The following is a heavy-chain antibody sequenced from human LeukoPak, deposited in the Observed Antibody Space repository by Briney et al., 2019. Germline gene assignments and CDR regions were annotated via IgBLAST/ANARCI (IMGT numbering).Heavy chain of an antibody. CDR3: ARDSSDGSSWYYFDY. D-gene: IGHD6-13*01. Sequence: PGGSLRLSCAASGFIFSSHTLHWVRQGPGKGLEWMAVISYDGSNKYYADSVKGRFTISRDNAKNSLYLQMNSLRAEDTAVYYCARDSSDGSSWYYFDYWGQGTLVTVSS. CDR1: GFIFSSHT. J-gene: IGHJ4*02. V-gene: IGHV3-30-3*01. CDR2: ISYDGSNK.